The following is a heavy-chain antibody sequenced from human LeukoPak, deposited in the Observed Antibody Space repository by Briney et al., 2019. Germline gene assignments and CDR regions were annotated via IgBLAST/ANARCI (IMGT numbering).Heavy chain of an antibody. CDR3: ARDHAEGYDYVWGSYRYTKY. V-gene: IGHV4-38-2*02. CDR1: GYSISSGYY. D-gene: IGHD3-16*02. Sequence: SETLSLTCTVSGYSISSGYYWGWIRQPPGKGLEWIGSIYHSGSTYYNPSLKSRVTISVDTSKNQFSLKLSSVTAADTAVYYCARDHAEGYDYVWGSYRYTKYWGQGTLVTVSS. J-gene: IGHJ4*02. CDR2: IYHSGST.